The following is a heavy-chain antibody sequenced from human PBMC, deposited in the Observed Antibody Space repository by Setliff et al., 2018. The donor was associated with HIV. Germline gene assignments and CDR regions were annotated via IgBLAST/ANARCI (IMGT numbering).Heavy chain of an antibody. CDR3: ARDYSYVAQAGYYAMDV. CDR1: GFTFSTYW. J-gene: IGHJ6*02. V-gene: IGHV3-7*01. Sequence: GGSLRLSCAASGFTFSTYWMSWVRQAPGKGLEWVANIKQDGSEKYYVDSVEGRFTISRDNAKNSLYLQMNSLRADDTAVYYCARDYSYVAQAGYYAMDVWGQGTTVTVSS. CDR2: IKQDGSEK. D-gene: IGHD5-18*01.